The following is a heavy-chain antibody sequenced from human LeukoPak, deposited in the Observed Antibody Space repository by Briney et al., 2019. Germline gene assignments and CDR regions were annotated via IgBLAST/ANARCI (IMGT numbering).Heavy chain of an antibody. J-gene: IGHJ4*02. CDR3: ARGPNSNWSGLDF. D-gene: IGHD6-6*01. CDR2: ISPTGSTT. Sequence: GGSLRLSCAASGFTFTSYSMNWVRQAPGKGLVWVSRISPTGSTTSYADSVKGRFTVSRDNAKNTLYLQVNNLRAEDTAVYYCARGPNSNWSGLDFWGQGTLLTVSS. V-gene: IGHV3-74*01. CDR1: GFTFTSYS.